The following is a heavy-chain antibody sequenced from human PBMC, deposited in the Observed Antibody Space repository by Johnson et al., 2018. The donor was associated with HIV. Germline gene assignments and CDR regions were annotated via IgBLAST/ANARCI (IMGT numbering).Heavy chain of an antibody. D-gene: IGHD3-10*01. CDR1: GFTVSSNY. V-gene: IGHV3-66*01. CDR3: ARDRGSGAFDI. J-gene: IGHJ3*02. Sequence: VQLVESGGGLVQPDGSLKLSCAASGFTVSSNYMSWVRQAPGKGLEWVSVIYSGGSTYYADSVKGRFTISRDNSKNTLYLQMGSLRAEDMAVYYCARDRGSGAFDIWGQGTMVTVSS. CDR2: IYSGGST.